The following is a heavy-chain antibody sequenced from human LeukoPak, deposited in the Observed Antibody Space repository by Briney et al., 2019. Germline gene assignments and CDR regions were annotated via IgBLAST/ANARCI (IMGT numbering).Heavy chain of an antibody. Sequence: GGSLRLSCAASGFIFSRYEMNWVRQAPGEGLEWVSYISTSDGTMYYADSVEGRFTISRDNAKNSLYLQMDSLRVEDTGIYYCARDLGTHGGYVDPWGQGTLVTVSS. V-gene: IGHV3-48*03. CDR1: GFIFSRYE. J-gene: IGHJ5*02. D-gene: IGHD5-12*01. CDR2: ISTSDGTM. CDR3: ARDLGTHGGYVDP.